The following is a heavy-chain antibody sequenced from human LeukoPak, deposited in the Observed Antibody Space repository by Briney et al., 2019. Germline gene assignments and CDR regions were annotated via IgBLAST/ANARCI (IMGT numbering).Heavy chain of an antibody. CDR1: AFTFSSYW. D-gene: IGHD5-18*01. Sequence: PGGSLRLSCEGSAFTFSSYWMSWVRQAPGKGLEWVANIKQDGSEKYYVDSVKGRFTISRDNAKNSLYLQMNSLRAEDTAVYYCARRRGYSYGPYYFDYWGQGTLVTVSS. CDR2: IKQDGSEK. V-gene: IGHV3-7*01. CDR3: ARRRGYSYGPYYFDY. J-gene: IGHJ4*02.